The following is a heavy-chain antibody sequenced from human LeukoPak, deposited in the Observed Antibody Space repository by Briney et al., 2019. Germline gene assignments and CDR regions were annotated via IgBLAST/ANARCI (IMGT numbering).Heavy chain of an antibody. D-gene: IGHD1-1*01. CDR2: IIPIFGTA. V-gene: IGHV1-69*13. CDR3: AREGVVRLEAELYFDY. CDR1: GGTFSSYA. Sequence: GASVKVSCKASGGTFSSYAISWVRQAPGQGLDWVGGIIPIFGTANYAQKFQGRVTITADESTSTAYMELSSLRSEDTGVYYWAREGVVRLEAELYFDYWGQRTLVTVSS. J-gene: IGHJ4*02.